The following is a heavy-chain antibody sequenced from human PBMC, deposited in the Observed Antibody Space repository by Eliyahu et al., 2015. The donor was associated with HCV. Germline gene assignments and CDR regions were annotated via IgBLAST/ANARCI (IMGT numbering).Heavy chain of an antibody. V-gene: IGHV3-15*01. CDR1: GXTFSNAW. Sequence: EVQLVETGGGLVKPGGSXRLSCAASGXTFSNAWMYWXRQAPGKGLXWVGRIKSQTDGGTIDHAAPVKGRFSISRDDSKNTLYLQMNSLKTEDTAVYYCTTGGNWGQGTLVRVSS. CDR2: IKSQTDGGTI. CDR3: TTGGN. J-gene: IGHJ1*01.